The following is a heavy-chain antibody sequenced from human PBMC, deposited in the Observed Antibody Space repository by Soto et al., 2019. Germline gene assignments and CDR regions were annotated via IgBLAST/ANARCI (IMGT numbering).Heavy chain of an antibody. V-gene: IGHV3-23*01. CDR2: ISGGGATT. CDR1: GFTFNNYA. D-gene: IGHD3-10*01. Sequence: EVQLLESGGGLVQPGGSLRLSCAASGFTFNNYAMTWVRQAPGKGLEWVSAISGGGATTSYADSVKCRFTVSRDGSKNTLYLQMSSLRAEDTALYYCAKGRGGSGSLTPRVDFWGQGTLVTVSS. CDR3: AKGRGGSGSLTPRVDF. J-gene: IGHJ4*02.